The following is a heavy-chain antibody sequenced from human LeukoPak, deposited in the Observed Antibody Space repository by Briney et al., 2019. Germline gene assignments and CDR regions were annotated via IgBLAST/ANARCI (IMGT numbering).Heavy chain of an antibody. CDR3: ARELYYYDSSGYFDY. Sequence: PGGSLRLSCAASGFTFSSNYMSWVRQAPGKGLEWVSVIYSGGSTYYADSVKGRFTISRDNSKNTLYLQMNSLRAEDTAVYYRARELYYYDSSGYFDYWGQGTLVTVSS. CDR1: GFTFSSNY. D-gene: IGHD3-22*01. CDR2: IYSGGST. J-gene: IGHJ4*02. V-gene: IGHV3-53*01.